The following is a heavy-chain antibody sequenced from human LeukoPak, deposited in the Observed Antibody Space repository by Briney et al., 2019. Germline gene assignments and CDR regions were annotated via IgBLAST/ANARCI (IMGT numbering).Heavy chain of an antibody. Sequence: GASVTVSFMSCGYTFTDYYMHWVRQARGKGREGMGWINPNSGRTKYAQKCQGRVTTTRDPPISTAYMEVSRQRSDDTAVYYCAREGGNSSSNLFDPWGQGTLVTVP. V-gene: IGHV1-2*02. D-gene: IGHD6-13*01. CDR2: INPNSGRT. CDR1: GYTFTDYY. J-gene: IGHJ5*02. CDR3: AREGGNSSSNLFDP.